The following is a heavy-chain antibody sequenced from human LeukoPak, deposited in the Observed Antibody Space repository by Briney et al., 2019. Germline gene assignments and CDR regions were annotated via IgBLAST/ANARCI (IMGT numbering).Heavy chain of an antibody. J-gene: IGHJ3*02. Sequence: PGGSLRLSCAASGFPFHTYAMHWVRQAPGKGLEWVSGIGGGDTYFADSVRGRFTISRDDSKKMVHLEMNVLRAGDTAIYYCAKDMISFNGEYDAFDIWGRGTMVTVS. V-gene: IGHV3-23*01. D-gene: IGHD3-10*01. CDR3: AKDMISFNGEYDAFDI. CDR2: IGGGDT. CDR1: GFPFHTYA.